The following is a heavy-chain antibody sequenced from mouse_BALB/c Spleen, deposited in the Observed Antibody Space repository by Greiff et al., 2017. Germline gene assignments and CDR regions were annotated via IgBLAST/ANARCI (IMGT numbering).Heavy chain of an antibody. CDR3: ARDYDYDVAY. J-gene: IGHJ3*01. CDR1: GYAFSSYW. CDR2: IYPGDGDT. V-gene: IGHV1-80*01. D-gene: IGHD2-4*01. Sequence: LQQSGAELVRPGSSVKISCKASGYAFSSYWMNWVKQRPGQGLEWIGQIYPGDGDTNYNGKFKGKATLTADKSSSTAYMQLSSLTSEDSAVYFCARDYDYDVAYWGQGTLVTVSA.